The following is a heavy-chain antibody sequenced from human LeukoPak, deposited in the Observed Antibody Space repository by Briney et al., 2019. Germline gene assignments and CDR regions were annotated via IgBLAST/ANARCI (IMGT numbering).Heavy chain of an antibody. V-gene: IGHV1-69*06. Sequence: TVNLSRTVSVGTLSSFAINWARQAPAQGIEWMGGIISIFGTSHYAHKLQGRDTINADKSPSTVYMELSTLRSDDTPIYYCAFEEYNYGDHWGQGTLVTVSS. J-gene: IGHJ4*02. CDR3: AFEEYNYGDH. CDR1: VGTLSSFA. CDR2: IISIFGTS. D-gene: IGHD5-18*01.